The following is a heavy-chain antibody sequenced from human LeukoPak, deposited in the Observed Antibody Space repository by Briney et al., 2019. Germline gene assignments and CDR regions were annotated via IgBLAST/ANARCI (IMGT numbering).Heavy chain of an antibody. V-gene: IGHV1-2*02. CDR1: GYTFTGYY. D-gene: IGHD6-13*01. J-gene: IGHJ4*02. CDR2: INPNSGGT. CDR3: ARVGTTQYSSSWYGY. Sequence: ASVKVSCKASGYTFTGYYMHWVRQAPGQGLEWMGWINPNSGGTNYAQKFQGRVTMTRDTSISTAYMELSRLRSDDTAVYYRARVGTTQYSSSWYGYWGQGTLVTVSS.